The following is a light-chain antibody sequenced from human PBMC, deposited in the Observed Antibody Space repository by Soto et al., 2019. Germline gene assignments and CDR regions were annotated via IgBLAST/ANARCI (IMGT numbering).Light chain of an antibody. CDR1: QSIERY. V-gene: IGKV1-39*01. CDR3: QQTYTCPYT. Sequence: DIQMTQSPSSLSASVGDRVTITCRASQSIERYLNWYQQKSGTAPKFLMYATSHLQSGVPSRFSGSGSGTEFTLTISGLQPEDFGSYDCQQTYTCPYTFGQGTKLEIE. CDR2: ATS. J-gene: IGKJ2*01.